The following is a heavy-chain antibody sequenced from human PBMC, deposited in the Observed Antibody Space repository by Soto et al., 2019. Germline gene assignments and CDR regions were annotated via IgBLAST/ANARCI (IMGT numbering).Heavy chain of an antibody. CDR2: IYWDDDK. J-gene: IGHJ4*02. V-gene: IGHV2-5*02. CDR1: GFSLSTSGVG. D-gene: IGHD4-17*01. CDR3: AHTPRGVTTLYYFDY. Sequence: QITLKESGPTLVKPTQTLTLTCTFSGFSLSTSGVGVGWIRQPPGKALEWLALIYWDDDKRYSPSLKIRLTITKAPPKDQVVLTMPNMDPVDTATYYCAHTPRGVTTLYYFDYWGQGTLVTVSS.